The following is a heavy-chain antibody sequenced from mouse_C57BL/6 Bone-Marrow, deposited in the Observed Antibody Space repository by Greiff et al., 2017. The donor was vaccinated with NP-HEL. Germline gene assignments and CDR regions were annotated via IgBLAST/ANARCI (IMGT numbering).Heavy chain of an antibody. Sequence: EVKLMESGGGLVQPGGSLKLSCAASGFTFSDYYMYWVRQTPEKRLEWVAYISNGGGSTYYPDTVKGRFTISRDNAKNTLYLQMSRLKSEDTAMYYCARPSYYYGSRGYFDYWGQGTTLTVSS. V-gene: IGHV5-12*01. CDR3: ARPSYYYGSRGYFDY. D-gene: IGHD1-1*01. CDR2: ISNGGGST. CDR1: GFTFSDYY. J-gene: IGHJ2*01.